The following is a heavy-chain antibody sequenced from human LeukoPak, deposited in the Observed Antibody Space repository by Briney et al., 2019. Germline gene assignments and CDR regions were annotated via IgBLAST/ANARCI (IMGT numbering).Heavy chain of an antibody. Sequence: SETLSLTCSVSGGSITSRSYYWGWIRQPPGKGLEWIGSIYYSGTTYYSPSLKSRVTISLDTSKSQFSLILTSVTAADTAVYYCARYHNGYDDYWGQGTLVTVSS. CDR3: ARYHNGYDDY. J-gene: IGHJ4*02. D-gene: IGHD5-12*01. CDR2: IYYSGTT. V-gene: IGHV4-39*07. CDR1: GGSITSRSYY.